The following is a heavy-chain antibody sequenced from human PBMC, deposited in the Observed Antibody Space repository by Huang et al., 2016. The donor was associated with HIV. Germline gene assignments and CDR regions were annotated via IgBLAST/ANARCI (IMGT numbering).Heavy chain of an antibody. CDR1: GFTFTNYA. CDR3: ARGCSSWPNSDY. Sequence: QVQLVQSGSELKKPGASVKVSCKASGFTFTNYAMNWVRQAPGRGCEWMVWHNTNTGNPTNAQGCTGRFVFSLDTSVSTAYLQISSLKAEDTAMYYCARGCSSWPNSDYWGQGTLVTVSS. CDR2: HNTNTGNP. J-gene: IGHJ4*02. V-gene: IGHV7-4-1*02. D-gene: IGHD6-13*01.